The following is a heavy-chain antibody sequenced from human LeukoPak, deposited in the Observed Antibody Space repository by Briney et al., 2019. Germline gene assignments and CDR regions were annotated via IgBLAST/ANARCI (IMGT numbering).Heavy chain of an antibody. CDR3: AKSVGSGSYYNNDC. J-gene: IGHJ4*02. D-gene: IGHD3-10*01. CDR1: GFSFSRYA. V-gene: IGHV3-23*01. CDR2: ITSGGGT. Sequence: QPGGSLRLSCAASGFSFSRYAMTWVRQAPGQGLEWVSGITSGGGTYYADSVKGRFTISRDNSKNTLYVQMNSLRAEDTAVYYCAKSVGSGSYYNNDCWGQGTLVTVSS.